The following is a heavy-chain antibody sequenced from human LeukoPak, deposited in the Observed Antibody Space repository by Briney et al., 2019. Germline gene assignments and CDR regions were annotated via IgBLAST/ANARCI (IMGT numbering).Heavy chain of an antibody. J-gene: IGHJ4*02. D-gene: IGHD2/OR15-2a*01. CDR1: GGSISSNNYY. V-gene: IGHV4-39*01. CDR2: VHYSGTS. CDR3: ARNSFDY. Sequence: SETLSLTCTVSGGSISSNNYYWGWIRQPPGKGLEWIGSVHYSGTSDYNPSLKSRLTISVDTSKNQFSLKLRSVTAADTAVYYCARNSFDYWGQGTLVTVSS.